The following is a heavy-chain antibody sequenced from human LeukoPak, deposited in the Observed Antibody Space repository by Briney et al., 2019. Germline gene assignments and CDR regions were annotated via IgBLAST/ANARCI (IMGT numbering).Heavy chain of an antibody. Sequence: ASVKVSCKASGYTFNTYGITWVRQAPGQGLEWMGWISAYNGNTNYAQNLQGRVTMTTDTSTSTAYMELRTLRSDDTAVYYCARGSTGELDYWGQGTLVTVSP. V-gene: IGHV1-18*01. CDR2: ISAYNGNT. J-gene: IGHJ4*02. CDR3: ARGSTGELDY. CDR1: GYTFNTYG. D-gene: IGHD2-8*02.